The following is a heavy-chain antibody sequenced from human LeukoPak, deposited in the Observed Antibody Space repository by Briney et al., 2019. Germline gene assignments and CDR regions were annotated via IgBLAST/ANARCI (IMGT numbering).Heavy chain of an antibody. CDR2: ISTNGDST. CDR3: ARASGPFDY. V-gene: IGHV3-64*02. CDR1: GFTFSTYA. Sequence: PGGSLRLSCAASGFTFSTYAMHWVRQAPGKGLEYVSAISTNGDSTNYADSVKGRFTISRENSKNSLYLQMGGLRADDMAVYYCARASGPFDYWGQGTLVTVSS. J-gene: IGHJ4*02.